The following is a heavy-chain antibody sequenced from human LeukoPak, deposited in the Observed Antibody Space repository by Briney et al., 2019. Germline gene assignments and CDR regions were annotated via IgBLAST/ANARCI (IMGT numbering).Heavy chain of an antibody. V-gene: IGHV3-7*01. CDR2: TKPDGSAE. CDR1: GFSFRNYW. Sequence: KPGGSLRLSCAASGFSFRNYWMGWVSQAPGKGLAWVANTKPDGSAEYYADSVRGRFTASRDKANNLLYLQMNRLRAEDTAVYYCARDGGLHTNFDYWGQGTLLTVSS. CDR3: ARDGGLHTNFDY. D-gene: IGHD2-15*01. J-gene: IGHJ4*02.